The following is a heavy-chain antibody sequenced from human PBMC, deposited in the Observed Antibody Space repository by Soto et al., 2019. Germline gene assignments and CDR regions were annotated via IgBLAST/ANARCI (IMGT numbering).Heavy chain of an antibody. V-gene: IGHV3-23*01. J-gene: IGHJ4*02. CDR1: GFMFSSFG. D-gene: IGHD3-9*01. CDR2: IHPIGGST. CDR3: AKDPSTGPPVC. Sequence: EVQLLESGGVLVQPGGSLRLSCAAAGFMFSSFGMSWVRQAPGKGLQLVATIHPIGGSTHYAESVRGRFTISIDNSWDTLYLQINSLRAEDTAVYYCAKDPSTGPPVCWGQGALVTVSS.